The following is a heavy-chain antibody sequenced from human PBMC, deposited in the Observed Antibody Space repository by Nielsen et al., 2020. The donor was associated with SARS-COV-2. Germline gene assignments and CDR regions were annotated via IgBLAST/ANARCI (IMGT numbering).Heavy chain of an antibody. CDR2: ISAYNGNT. D-gene: IGHD3-10*01. V-gene: IGHV1-18*01. CDR1: GYTFTSYG. CDR3: ATGHGSGSDYYYGMDV. J-gene: IGHJ6*02. Sequence: ASVKVSCKASGYTFTSYGISWVRQAPGQGLEWMGWISAYNGNTNYAQKLQGRVTMTTDTSTSTAYMELRSLRSDDTAVYYCATGHGSGSDYYYGMDVWGQGTTVTVSS.